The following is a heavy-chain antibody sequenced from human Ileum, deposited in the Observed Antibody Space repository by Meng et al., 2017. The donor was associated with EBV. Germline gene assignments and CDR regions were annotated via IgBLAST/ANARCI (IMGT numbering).Heavy chain of an antibody. D-gene: IGHD3-22*01. CDR2: IYKSGST. V-gene: IGHV4-30-4*01. Sequence: SGQGLLNPHPPLALTSAVPGGSSSSGGYYWSWIRQPPGKGLEWIGYIYKSGSTYYNPSLTSRVTISVDTSKNQFFLKLGSVTAADTGVYYCARGGDTSGYSLDYWGQGILVTVSS. CDR3: ARGGDTSGYSLDY. J-gene: IGHJ4*02. CDR1: GGSSSSGGYY.